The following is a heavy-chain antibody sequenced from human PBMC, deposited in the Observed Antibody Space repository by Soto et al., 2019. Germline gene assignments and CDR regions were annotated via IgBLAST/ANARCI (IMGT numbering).Heavy chain of an antibody. J-gene: IGHJ4*02. CDR3: ARGGVDYYDSSGYYFSPYYFDY. D-gene: IGHD3-22*01. V-gene: IGHV4-30-2*01. CDR1: GGSIRSGGYS. Sequence: TLSLSCAVSGGSIRSGGYSWSWIRTPPGKGLEWIGYIYHSGSTYYNPSLKSRVTISVDRSKNQFSLKLSSVTAADTAVYYCARGGVDYYDSSGYYFSPYYFDYWGQGTLVTVSS. CDR2: IYHSGST.